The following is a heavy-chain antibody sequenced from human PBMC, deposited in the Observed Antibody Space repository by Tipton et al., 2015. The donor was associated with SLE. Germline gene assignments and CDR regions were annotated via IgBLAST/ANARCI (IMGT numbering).Heavy chain of an antibody. CDR2: INHSGST. J-gene: IGHJ6*02. Sequence: TLSLTCAVYGGSFSGYYWSWIRQPPGKGLEWIGEINHSGSTNYNPSLKSRVTISVDTSKNQFSLKLSSVTAADTAVYYCARVCLKWEFLDVGGMDVWGQGTTVTVSS. D-gene: IGHD1-26*01. CDR3: ARVCLKWEFLDVGGMDV. CDR1: GGSFSGYY. V-gene: IGHV4-34*01.